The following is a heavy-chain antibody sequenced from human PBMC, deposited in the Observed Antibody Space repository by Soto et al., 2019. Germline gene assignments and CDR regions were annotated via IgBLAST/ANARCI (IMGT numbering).Heavy chain of an antibody. CDR3: ARGPAAAGVISNFDY. J-gene: IGHJ4*02. V-gene: IGHV4-34*01. D-gene: IGHD6-13*01. Sequence: QVQLQQWGAGLLKPSETLSLTCAVYGGSFSGYYWSWIRQPPGKGLELIGEINHSGSTNYNPPLKSRVTISVDTSKNQFSLKLSSVTAADTAVYYCARGPAAAGVISNFDYWGQGTLVTVSS. CDR1: GGSFSGYY. CDR2: INHSGST.